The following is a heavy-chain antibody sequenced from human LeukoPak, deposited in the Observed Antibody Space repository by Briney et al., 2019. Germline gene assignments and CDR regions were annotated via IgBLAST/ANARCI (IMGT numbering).Heavy chain of an antibody. Sequence: SETLSLTCTVCGGPISGVYWSWIRQPPGKGLEWVGYIYYTGTTNYNHSLKSGVTISVDASKNQFCLELTSVTAADTAVYYCARLQGGSTAIFDYWGQGTLVSVSS. J-gene: IGHJ4*02. D-gene: IGHD2-15*01. V-gene: IGHV4-59*01. CDR3: ARLQGGSTAIFDY. CDR2: IYYTGTT. CDR1: GGPISGVY.